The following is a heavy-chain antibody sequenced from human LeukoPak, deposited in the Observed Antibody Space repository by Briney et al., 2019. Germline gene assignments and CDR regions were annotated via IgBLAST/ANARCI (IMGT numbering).Heavy chain of an antibody. J-gene: IGHJ4*02. D-gene: IGHD4/OR15-4a*01. CDR2: IYSDNT. CDR1: GFTVSSNS. CDR3: ARRAGAYSHPYDY. V-gene: IGHV3-53*01. Sequence: AGGSLRLSRTVSGFTVSSNSMSWVRQAPGKGLEWVSFIYSDNTHYSDSVKGRFTISRDNSKNTLYLQMNSLRAEDTAVYYCARRAGAYSHPYDYWGQGTLVTVSS.